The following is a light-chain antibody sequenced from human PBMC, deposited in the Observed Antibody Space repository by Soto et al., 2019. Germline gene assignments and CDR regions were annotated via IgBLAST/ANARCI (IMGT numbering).Light chain of an antibody. CDR2: DAS. V-gene: IGKV1-5*01. Sequence: DIPMTQSPSTLSASIGDIVTITCRASQNINNWIAWYQQKPGKAPKRLIYDASNLQSGVPSRFSGSGSGTEFTLTISSLQPDDVATYYCQHYNSYSEAFGQGTKVDIK. CDR1: QNINNW. J-gene: IGKJ1*01. CDR3: QHYNSYSEA.